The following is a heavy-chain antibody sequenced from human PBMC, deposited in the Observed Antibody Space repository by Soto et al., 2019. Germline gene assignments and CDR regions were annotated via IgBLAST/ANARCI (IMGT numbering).Heavy chain of an antibody. V-gene: IGHV5-51*04. CDR1: GYDFTNYW. CDR3: ARFRAPRRQLISMSFHL. J-gene: IGHJ4*03. Sequence: GESLKISCKASGYDFTNYWIAWVRQTPGRGLEWMGMIYPGDSDIRYNPSFRGRVTISADKPITSAFVQWGSLKASDSAIYYCARFRAPRRQLISMSFHLWGLGTLVTVSS. D-gene: IGHD6-13*01. CDR2: IYPGDSDI.